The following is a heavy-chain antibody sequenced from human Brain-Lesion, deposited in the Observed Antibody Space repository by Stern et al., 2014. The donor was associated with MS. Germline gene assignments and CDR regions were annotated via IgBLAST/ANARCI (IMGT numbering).Heavy chain of an antibody. CDR1: GYIFTGYY. Sequence: VQLVESGAEVKKPGASVKVSCKTSGYIFTGYYIHWVRQAPGHGLEWMAWINPHTGGTQYAQKFQGRVTMSRDTSISTAYVELSSLTSDDTAVYYCARDQRGITIFGVVTDYYYLGMDVWGQGTTVTVSS. CDR2: INPHTGGT. J-gene: IGHJ6*02. CDR3: ARDQRGITIFGVVTDYYYLGMDV. D-gene: IGHD3-3*01. V-gene: IGHV1-2*02.